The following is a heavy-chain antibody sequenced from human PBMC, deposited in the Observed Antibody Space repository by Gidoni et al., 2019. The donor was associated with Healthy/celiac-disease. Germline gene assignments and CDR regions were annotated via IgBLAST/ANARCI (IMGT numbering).Heavy chain of an antibody. J-gene: IGHJ4*01. D-gene: IGHD6-13*01. CDR2: IKSKTNGGTT. V-gene: IGHV3-15*01. Sequence: EVQLVESGGGLVKPGGSLRLSCAASRFTFTNAWMSWVRQAPGKGLEWVGRIKSKTNGGTTDYAAPVKGRFTISRDDSQNTLFLQMNSLKTEDTAVYYCSTVGSWYPGEYWGHGTLVTVSS. CDR1: RFTFTNAW. CDR3: STVGSWYPGEY.